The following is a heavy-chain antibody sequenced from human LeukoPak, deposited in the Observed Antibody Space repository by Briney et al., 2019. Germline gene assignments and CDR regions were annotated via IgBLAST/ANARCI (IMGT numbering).Heavy chain of an antibody. V-gene: IGHV1-24*01. CDR3: ATAPLAIYSSSPGDAFDI. CDR2: FDPEDGET. D-gene: IGHD6-6*01. J-gene: IGHJ3*02. Sequence: ASVKVSCKVSGYTLTELSMHWVRQAPGKGLEWMGGFDPEDGETIYAQKFQGRVTMTEDTSTDTAYMELSSLRSEDTAVYCCATAPLAIYSSSPGDAFDIWGQGTMVTVSS. CDR1: GYTLTELS.